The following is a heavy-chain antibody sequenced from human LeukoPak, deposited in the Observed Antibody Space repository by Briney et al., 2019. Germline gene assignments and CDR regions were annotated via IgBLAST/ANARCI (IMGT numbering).Heavy chain of an antibody. Sequence: GGSLRLSCAASGFTFSSYWMNWARQAPGKGLEWVASINHNGNVNYYVDSVKGRFTISRDNAKNSLYLQMNSLRDEDTAVYYCATSGNYYLKYWGQGTLVTVSS. D-gene: IGHD1-26*01. CDR2: INHNGNVN. CDR1: GFTFSSYW. V-gene: IGHV3-7*01. J-gene: IGHJ4*02. CDR3: ATSGNYYLKY.